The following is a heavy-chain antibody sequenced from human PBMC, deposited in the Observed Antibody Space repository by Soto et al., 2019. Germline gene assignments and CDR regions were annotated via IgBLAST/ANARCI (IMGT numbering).Heavy chain of an antibody. V-gene: IGHV4-30-4*01. Sequence: QVQMQESGPGLVRPSQTLSLSCAVSGASLTSGDYYWNWIRQSPGKGLEWIGYIYYNGDTYSNPSLKGRVTFSLDTSMNHFSLKMTSVTAADTAVYFCARENTAMGGYFDYWGPGSLVTVSS. J-gene: IGHJ4*02. D-gene: IGHD5-18*01. CDR1: GASLTSGDYY. CDR2: IYYNGDT. CDR3: ARENTAMGGYFDY.